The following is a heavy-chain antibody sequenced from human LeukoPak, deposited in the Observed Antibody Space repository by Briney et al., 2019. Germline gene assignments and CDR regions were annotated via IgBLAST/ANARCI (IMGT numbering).Heavy chain of an antibody. D-gene: IGHD5-18*01. CDR3: ARGSGYSYGYGYYFDY. CDR1: GGSIGSYY. Sequence: PSETLSLTCTVSGGSIGSYYWSWIRQPPGKGLEWIGYIYYSGSTNYNPSLKSRVTISVDTSKNQFSLKLSSVTAADTAVYYCARGSGYSYGYGYYFDYWGQGTLVTVSS. V-gene: IGHV4-59*01. CDR2: IYYSGST. J-gene: IGHJ4*02.